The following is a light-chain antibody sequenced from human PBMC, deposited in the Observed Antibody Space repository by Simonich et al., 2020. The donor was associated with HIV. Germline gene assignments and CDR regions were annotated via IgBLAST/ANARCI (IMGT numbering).Light chain of an antibody. CDR2: RKN. CDR3: AAWDDSLNGVV. J-gene: IGLJ2*01. CDR1: SSNIGSNY. Sequence: QSVLTQPPSASGTPGQRVTISCSGSSSNIGSNYVYWYQQLPGTAPKLLIYRKNQRPSGVPDRFSGSKSGTSASLASSGLQSEDEADYYCAAWDDSLNGVVFGGGTKLTVL. V-gene: IGLV1-47*01.